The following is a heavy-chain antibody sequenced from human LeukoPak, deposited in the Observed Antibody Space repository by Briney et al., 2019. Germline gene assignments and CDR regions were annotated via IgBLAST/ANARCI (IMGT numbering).Heavy chain of an antibody. V-gene: IGHV1-69*13. Sequence: ASVKVSCNASGGTFSSYAISWVRQAAGQGLEWMGGIIPIFGTANYAQKFQGRVTITADESTSTAYMELSSLRSEDTAVYYCAKLLTGGYNSGQNDYWGQGILVTVSS. CDR3: AKLLTGGYNSGQNDY. D-gene: IGHD5-18*01. CDR1: GGTFSSYA. CDR2: IIPIFGTA. J-gene: IGHJ4*02.